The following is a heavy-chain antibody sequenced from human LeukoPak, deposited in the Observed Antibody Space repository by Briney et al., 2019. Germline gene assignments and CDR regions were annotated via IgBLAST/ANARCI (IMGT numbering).Heavy chain of an antibody. CDR3: ARMAIVVVPAAMNANN. J-gene: IGHJ4*02. Sequence: ASVKVSCKASGYTFTGYYMHWVRQAPGQGLEWMGRINPNSGGTNYAQKFQGRVTMTRDTSISTAYMELSRLRSDDTAVYYCARMAIVVVPAAMNANNWGQGTLVTVSS. D-gene: IGHD2-2*01. CDR2: INPNSGGT. CDR1: GYTFTGYY. V-gene: IGHV1-2*06.